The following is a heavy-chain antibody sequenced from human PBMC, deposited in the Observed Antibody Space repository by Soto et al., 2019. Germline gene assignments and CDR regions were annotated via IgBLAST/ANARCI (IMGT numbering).Heavy chain of an antibody. CDR3: ARDTVTTSDDAFDI. V-gene: IGHV4-59*01. Sequence: QVQLQESGPGLVKPSETLSLTCTVSGGSISSYYWTWIRQPPGKRLEWIGYVYYSGSTNYNPSLKSRVTISVDMSKNHFPLKLSSVTAADTAVYYCARDTVTTSDDAFDIWGQGTMVTVSS. J-gene: IGHJ3*02. D-gene: IGHD4-17*01. CDR2: VYYSGST. CDR1: GGSISSYY.